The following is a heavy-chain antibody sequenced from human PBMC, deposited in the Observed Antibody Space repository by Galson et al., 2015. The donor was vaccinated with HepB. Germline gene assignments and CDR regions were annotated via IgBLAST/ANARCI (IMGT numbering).Heavy chain of an antibody. V-gene: IGHV5-51*01. CDR2: IYPGDSAT. D-gene: IGHD3-10*01. CDR1: GYSFASYW. J-gene: IGHJ4*02. Sequence: QSGAEVKKPGESLKISWKGSGYSFASYWIGWVRQMPGKGLEWMAIIYPGDSATRYSPSFQGQVSISADKSISTAYLQWNSLNASDTAMYYCARHEGTFTMIRGVSHWCQGTLVTVSS. CDR3: ARHEGTFTMIRGVSH.